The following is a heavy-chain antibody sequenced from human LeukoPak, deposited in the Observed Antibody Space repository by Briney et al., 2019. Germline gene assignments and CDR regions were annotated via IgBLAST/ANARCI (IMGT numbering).Heavy chain of an antibody. CDR2: ISDRGSST. CDR3: AKDLFVITMIVAPPEDY. CDR1: GFTFSSYG. D-gene: IGHD3-22*01. V-gene: IGHV3-23*01. Sequence: PGGSLRLSCAASGFTFSSYGMSWVRQAPGKGLEWVSAISDRGSSTYYADSVKGRFTISRDNSKNTLYLQMNSLRAEDTAVYYCAKDLFVITMIVAPPEDYWGQGTLVTVSS. J-gene: IGHJ4*02.